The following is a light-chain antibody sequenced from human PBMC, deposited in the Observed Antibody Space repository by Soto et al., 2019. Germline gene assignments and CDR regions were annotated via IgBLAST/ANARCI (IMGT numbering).Light chain of an antibody. CDR2: DGS. V-gene: IGLV2-11*01. CDR3: CSYAGSDTFVV. CDR1: SSDVGGYNY. Sequence: QSALTQPDSVSGSPGQSVTISCTGSSSDVGGYNYVSWYQLHPGKAPKLLIYDGSKRPSGVSHRFSGSKSGNTASLTISGLQAEDEADYSCCSYAGSDTFVVFGGGTKLTVL. J-gene: IGLJ3*02.